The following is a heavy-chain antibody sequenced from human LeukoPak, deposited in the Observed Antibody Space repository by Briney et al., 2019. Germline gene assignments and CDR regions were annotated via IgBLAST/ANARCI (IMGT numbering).Heavy chain of an antibody. CDR2: ISYDATNQ. Sequence: GGSLRLSCAASGFTFSNYALHWVRQAPGKGLEWVAFISYDATNQHYADSVTGRFTISRDNSKNTLYLQMNSLRPEDTAVYYCARSINYDILTGYHYWGQGTLVTVSS. D-gene: IGHD3-9*01. CDR3: ARSINYDILTGYHY. CDR1: GFTFSNYA. J-gene: IGHJ4*02. V-gene: IGHV3-30*04.